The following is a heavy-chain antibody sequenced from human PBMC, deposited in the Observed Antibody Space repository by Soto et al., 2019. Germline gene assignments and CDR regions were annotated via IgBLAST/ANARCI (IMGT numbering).Heavy chain of an antibody. V-gene: IGHV6-1*01. D-gene: IGHD2-8*01. J-gene: IGHJ6*02. CDR1: GDSVSSNSAA. Sequence: LSLTCAISGDSVSSNSAAWNWIRQSPSRGLEWLGRTYYRSKWYNDYAVSVKSRITINPDTSKNQFSLQLNSVTPEDTAVYYCARDIVLMVYAIQEYYYYYGMDVWGQGTTVTVSS. CDR3: ARDIVLMVYAIQEYYYYYGMDV. CDR2: TYYRSKWYN.